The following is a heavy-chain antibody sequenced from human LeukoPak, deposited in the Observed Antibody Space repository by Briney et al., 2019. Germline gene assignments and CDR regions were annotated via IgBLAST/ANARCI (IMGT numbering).Heavy chain of an antibody. V-gene: IGHV4-59*01. CDR3: AGYGSESYYKAFDF. J-gene: IGHJ4*02. CDR2: VYHTGSS. Sequence: SETLSLTCSVSGDSLRSSYWSWIRQPPGKGLEWIGYVYHTGSSYYNPSLKSRATTSIDMSKNQFSLQLTSMTAADTAVYYCAGYGSESYYKAFDFWGQGILVTVSS. CDR1: GDSLRSSY. D-gene: IGHD3-10*01.